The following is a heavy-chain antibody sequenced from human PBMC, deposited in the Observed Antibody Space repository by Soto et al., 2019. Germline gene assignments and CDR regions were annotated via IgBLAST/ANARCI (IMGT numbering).Heavy chain of an antibody. V-gene: IGHV1-69*01. CDR1: GGTFSSYA. J-gene: IGHJ6*02. Sequence: QVQLVQSGAEVKKPGSSVKVSCKASGGTFSSYAISWVRQAPGQGREWMGGIIPIFGTANYAQKFQGRVTITADESTSTAYMELSSLRSEDTAVYYCARDLSPVNYDFWSGYYPSKDYYYYGMDVWGQGTTVTVSS. CDR2: IIPIFGTA. CDR3: ARDLSPVNYDFWSGYYPSKDYYYYGMDV. D-gene: IGHD3-3*01.